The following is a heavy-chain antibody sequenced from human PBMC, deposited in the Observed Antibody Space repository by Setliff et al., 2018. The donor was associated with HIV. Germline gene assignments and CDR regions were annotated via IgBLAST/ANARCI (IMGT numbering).Heavy chain of an antibody. D-gene: IGHD2-8*01. CDR3: AKHRIGVPAVDY. J-gene: IGHJ4*02. Sequence: GGSLRLSCAASGFSFTNFGMHWVREAPGKGLEWLAITSDDGSNTFYAASVKGRFTISRDNSKSTLYLQMDSLRTDDAAIYYCAKHRIGVPAVDYWGQGTLVTVSS. CDR1: GFSFTNFG. V-gene: IGHV3-30*18. CDR2: TSDDGSNT.